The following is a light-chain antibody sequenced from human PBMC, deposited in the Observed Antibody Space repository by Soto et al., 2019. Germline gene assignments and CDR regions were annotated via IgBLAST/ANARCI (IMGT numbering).Light chain of an antibody. CDR1: HDIKKY. CDR2: DAS. CDR3: QQYDNFRT. V-gene: IGKV1-33*01. Sequence: DIQMTQSPSSLSASVGDRVNITCQASHDIKKYLNWYQQKPGKAPSLLIYDASNLEPGVSSRFSGSGSGTDFTLTISSLQPEDVATYYCQQYDNFRTFGGGTKVDI. J-gene: IGKJ4*01.